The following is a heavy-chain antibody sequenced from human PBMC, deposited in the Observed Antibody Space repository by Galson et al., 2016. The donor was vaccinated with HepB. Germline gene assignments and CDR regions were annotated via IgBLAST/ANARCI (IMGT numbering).Heavy chain of an antibody. CDR3: VRCREDLLPYFAMDV. CDR2: ISTTSAYT. D-gene: IGHD2-8*01. Sequence: SLRLSCAASGFVFRNYSMNWVRQAPGKGLEWISSISTTSAYTYSADSMKGRFTISRDNAKNSPYLEMRRLRVEDTAVYFCVRCREDLLPYFAMDVWGRGTTVTVSS. V-gene: IGHV3-21*01. CDR1: GFVFRNYS. J-gene: IGHJ6*02.